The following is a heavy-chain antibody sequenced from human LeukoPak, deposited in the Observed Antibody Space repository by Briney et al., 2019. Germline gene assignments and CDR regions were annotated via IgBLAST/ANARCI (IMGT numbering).Heavy chain of an antibody. CDR1: GGAMSSDY. J-gene: IGHJ4*02. CDR2: IYTSGST. D-gene: IGHD2-15*01. CDR3: ARVDLRAAYFDY. Sequence: SETLSLTSTVYGGAMSSDYWSWIRQPAGKGLEWIGRIYTSGSTGYNPSLKSRVTMSVDTSKNQFSLKLSSVTAADTAVYYCARVDLRAAYFDYWGQGTLVTVSS. V-gene: IGHV4-4*07.